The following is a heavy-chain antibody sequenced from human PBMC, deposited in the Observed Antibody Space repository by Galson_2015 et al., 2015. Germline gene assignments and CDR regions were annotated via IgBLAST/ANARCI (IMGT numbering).Heavy chain of an antibody. V-gene: IGHV3-48*03. CDR1: SYE. CDR3: ARGRSYYTNLFDY. Sequence: SYEMNWVRQAPGRGLEWVSYIGSGGSDRFYADSVKGRFAISRDDAKNSLYLLMSSLRAEDTAVYYCARGRSYYTNLFDYWGQGTLVTVSS. J-gene: IGHJ4*02. D-gene: IGHD3-10*01. CDR2: IGSGGSDR.